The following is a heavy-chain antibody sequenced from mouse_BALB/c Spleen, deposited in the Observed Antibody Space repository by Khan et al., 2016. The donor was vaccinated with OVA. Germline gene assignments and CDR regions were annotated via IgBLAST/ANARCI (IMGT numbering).Heavy chain of an antibody. Sequence: EVERVESGGGLVKPGGSLKLSCAASGFTFSDYYMYWVRQTPEKRLEWVATISDGGSYTSYPDSVKGRFTISRDNAKNNLYLQMSSLKSEDTAMYYCARAGYGGFAYWGQGTLVTVSA. CDR3: ARAGYGGFAY. V-gene: IGHV5-4*02. J-gene: IGHJ3*01. CDR2: ISDGGSYT. CDR1: GFTFSDYY. D-gene: IGHD1-1*02.